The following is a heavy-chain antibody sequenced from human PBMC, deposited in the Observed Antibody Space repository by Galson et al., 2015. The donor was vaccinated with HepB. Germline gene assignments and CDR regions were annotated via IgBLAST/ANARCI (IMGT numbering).Heavy chain of an antibody. D-gene: IGHD3-3*01. Sequence: SLRLSCAASGFTFSSYAMHWVRQAPGKGLEWVAVISYDGSNKYYADSVKGRFTISRDNSKNTLYLQMNSLRAEDTAVYYCARDLGGVVEGGAFDIWGQGTMVTVSS. V-gene: IGHV3-30-3*01. CDR3: ARDLGGVVEGGAFDI. CDR2: ISYDGSNK. J-gene: IGHJ3*02. CDR1: GFTFSSYA.